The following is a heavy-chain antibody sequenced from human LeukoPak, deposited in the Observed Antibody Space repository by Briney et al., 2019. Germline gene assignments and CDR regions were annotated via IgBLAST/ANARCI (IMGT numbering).Heavy chain of an antibody. J-gene: IGHJ4*02. CDR2: IIASGIAM. CDR1: GFTFSSYS. CDR3: ASSGSYRFDY. V-gene: IGHV3-48*02. Sequence: GGSLRLSSAASGFTFSSYSMNWVRQAPGKGLEWVSHIIASGIAMFYADSVKGRFTISRDNAKNSLYLQMNSLRDEDTAVYYCASSGSYRFDYWGQGTLVTVSS. D-gene: IGHD1-26*01.